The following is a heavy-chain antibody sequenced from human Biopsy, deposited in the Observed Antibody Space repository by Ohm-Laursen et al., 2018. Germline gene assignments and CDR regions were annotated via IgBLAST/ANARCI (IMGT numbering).Heavy chain of an antibody. D-gene: IGHD3-3*01. CDR1: GGSISDSTYH. Sequence: SETLSLTCAVSGGSISDSTYHWGWIRQSPGKGLEWIGNIYYSGNTDYSQSLKSRVTISVDTSNNQFSLKLRSVTVADTAVYYCARQVDFWSGYVDYWGQGTLVAVSS. CDR3: ARQVDFWSGYVDY. CDR2: IYYSGNT. J-gene: IGHJ4*02. V-gene: IGHV4-39*01.